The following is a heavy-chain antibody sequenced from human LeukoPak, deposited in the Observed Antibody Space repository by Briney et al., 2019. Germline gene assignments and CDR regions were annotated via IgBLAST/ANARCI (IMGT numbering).Heavy chain of an antibody. CDR1: GGTFSSYA. CDR3: ASATYYYDSSGYYYYYGMDV. D-gene: IGHD3-22*01. V-gene: IGHV1-2*02. CDR2: INPNSGGT. J-gene: IGHJ6*02. Sequence: GASVKVSCKASGGTFSSYAISWVRQAPGQGLEWMGWINPNSGGTNYAQKFQGRVTMTRDTSISTAYMELSRLRSGDTAVYYCASATYYYDSSGYYYYYGMDVWGQGTTVTVSS.